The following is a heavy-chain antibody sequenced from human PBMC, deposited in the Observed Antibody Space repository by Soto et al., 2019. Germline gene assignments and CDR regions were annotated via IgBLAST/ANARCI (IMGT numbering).Heavy chain of an antibody. CDR2: ISIGACNT. D-gene: IGHD5-18*01. V-gene: IGHV3-23*01. CDR1: GFTFRNYC. CDR3: AKGGYTFAYE. J-gene: IGHJ4*02. Sequence: PVGFLRLSCAASGFTFRNYCMNWVRQAPGKGLEWVSHISIGACNTHYADSVKGRFTISRDNSQNTLFLQMTSLRADDTAVYYCAKGGYTFAYEWGQGALVTVSS.